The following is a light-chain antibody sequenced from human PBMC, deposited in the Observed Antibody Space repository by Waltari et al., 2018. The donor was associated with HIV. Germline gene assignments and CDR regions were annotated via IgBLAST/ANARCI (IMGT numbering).Light chain of an antibody. Sequence: QSVQTQPPSASGTPGQRVTISCSGSSSNIGINYVYWYQQLPGTAPKLLISRNNQRPSGVPDRFSGSKSGTSASLAISGLRSDDEGDYYCAAWDDSLSGAIFGGGTKLTVL. CDR2: RNN. J-gene: IGLJ2*01. CDR3: AAWDDSLSGAI. V-gene: IGLV1-47*01. CDR1: SSNIGINY.